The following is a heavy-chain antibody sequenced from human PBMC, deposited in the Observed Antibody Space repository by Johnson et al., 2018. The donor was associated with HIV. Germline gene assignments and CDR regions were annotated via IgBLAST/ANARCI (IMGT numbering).Heavy chain of an antibody. CDR1: GFTFSNAW. CDR3: ARLVSSSFTHAFEI. CDR2: IKLDGSDK. Sequence: VQLVESGGGLVQPGGSLRLSCAASGFTFSNAWMTWVRQAPGNGLEWVATIKLDGSDKYYLDSVKGRFTISRDNAKNSLYLQMNSLRREDTALYYCARLVSSSFTHAFEIWGQGTMVTVSS. J-gene: IGHJ3*02. V-gene: IGHV3-7*03. D-gene: IGHD3-22*01.